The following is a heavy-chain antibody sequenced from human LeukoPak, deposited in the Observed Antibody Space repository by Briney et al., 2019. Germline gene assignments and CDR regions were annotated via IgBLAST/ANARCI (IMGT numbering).Heavy chain of an antibody. CDR2: IDPSDSYT. CDR1: GYSFTSYW. CDR3: ATHSPGYSSGWYSLAPDY. Sequence: GESLKISCKGSGYSFTSYWISWVRQMPGKGLEWMVRIDPSDSYTNCSPSFQGHVTISADKSISTAYLQWSSLKASDTAMYYCATHSPGYSSGWYSLAPDYWGQGTLVTVSS. D-gene: IGHD6-19*01. J-gene: IGHJ4*02. V-gene: IGHV5-10-1*01.